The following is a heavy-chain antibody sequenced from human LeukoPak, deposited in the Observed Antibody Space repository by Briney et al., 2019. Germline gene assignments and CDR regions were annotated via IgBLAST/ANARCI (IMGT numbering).Heavy chain of an antibody. CDR1: GFTFS. CDR3: AKDGNWASVS. D-gene: IGHD7-27*01. Sequence: GGSLRLSCVGSGFTFSVHWVRQVPGKGLEWLTFIRHDGTDQHYADSVRGRFTISRDNSKNTVYLQMNSLSPEDTALYYCAKDGNWASVSWGQGTLVTVSS. V-gene: IGHV3-30*02. CDR2: IRHDGTDQ. J-gene: IGHJ5*02.